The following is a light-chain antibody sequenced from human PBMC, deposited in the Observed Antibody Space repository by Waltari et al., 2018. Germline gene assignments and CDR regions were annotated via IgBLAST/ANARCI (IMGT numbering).Light chain of an antibody. CDR1: QDIGNR. CDR3: QQAKSFPIT. J-gene: IGKJ3*01. Sequence: DIQMTQSPSSVSASVGDRVTITCRASQDIGNRLAWYQQKPGKAPNLLIYGTSSLQAGVPSRFSCSGSGTEFTHTISSLQPEDFATYYGQQAKSFPITFGPGTKVDIK. CDR2: GTS. V-gene: IGKV1-12*01.